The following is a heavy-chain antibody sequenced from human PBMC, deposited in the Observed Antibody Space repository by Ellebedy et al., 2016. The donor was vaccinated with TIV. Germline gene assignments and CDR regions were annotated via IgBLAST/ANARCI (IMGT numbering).Heavy chain of an antibody. J-gene: IGHJ4*02. CDR1: GFPFSSYS. V-gene: IGHV3-48*02. D-gene: IGHD1-26*01. CDR2: ISSSRSTI. Sequence: GESLKIPCAASGFPFSSYSLNWVRQAPGKGLEWVSYISSSRSTIYYADSVKGRFTISRNNAKNSLYLQMNSLRDEDTAVYYCARGGGATAILYYWGQGTLVTVSS. CDR3: ARGGGATAILYY.